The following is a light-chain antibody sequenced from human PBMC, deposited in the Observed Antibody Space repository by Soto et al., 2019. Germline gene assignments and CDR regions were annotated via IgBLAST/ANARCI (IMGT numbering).Light chain of an antibody. CDR2: DAS. Sequence: AIQMTQSPSSLSVSVGDSVTITWRASQGIRNALGWYQQKPGKAPKLLIYDASSLESGVPSRFRGSGSGTEFTLTISSLQPDDFATYYCQQYNSYRLTFGGGTKVDIK. J-gene: IGKJ4*01. CDR1: QGIRNA. CDR3: QQYNSYRLT. V-gene: IGKV1-13*02.